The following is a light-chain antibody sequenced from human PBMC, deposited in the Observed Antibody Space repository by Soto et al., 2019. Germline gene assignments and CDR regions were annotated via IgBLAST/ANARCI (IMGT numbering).Light chain of an antibody. CDR3: QHFNNWPPELT. CDR2: GAS. V-gene: IGKV3-15*01. Sequence: EVVLTQSPATLSVSPGEGVTLSCRASQGIGDTLAWYQHKPGQAPRLLIFGASTRATGVPARFSGSGSGTEFILTISSLQSEDFATFYCQHFNNWPPELTFGGGTKVDIK. J-gene: IGKJ4*01. CDR1: QGIGDT.